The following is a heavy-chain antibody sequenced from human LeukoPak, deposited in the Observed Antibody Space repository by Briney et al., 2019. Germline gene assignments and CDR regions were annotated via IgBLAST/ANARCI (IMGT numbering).Heavy chain of an antibody. CDR3: ARSLLWFGSHFDY. V-gene: IGHV4-34*01. CDR1: GGSFSGYY. Sequence: SETLSHTCAVYGGSFSGYYWSWIRQPPGKGLEWIGEINHSGSTNYNPSLKSRVTISVDTSKNQFSLKLSSVTAADTAVYYCARSLLWFGSHFDYWGQGTLVTVSS. D-gene: IGHD3-10*01. J-gene: IGHJ4*02. CDR2: INHSGST.